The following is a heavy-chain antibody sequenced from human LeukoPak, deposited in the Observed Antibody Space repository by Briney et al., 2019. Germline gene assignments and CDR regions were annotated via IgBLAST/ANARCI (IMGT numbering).Heavy chain of an antibody. J-gene: IGHJ3*02. D-gene: IGHD1-26*01. Sequence: SETLSLTCAVSGYSISSGYYWGWIRQPPGQGLEWIGSIYHSGSTYYNPSLKSRVTISVDTSKNQFSLRLSSVTAADTAVYYCARLDGSYRQGAFDIWGQGTMVTVSS. V-gene: IGHV4-38-2*01. CDR2: IYHSGST. CDR3: ARLDGSYRQGAFDI. CDR1: GYSISSGYY.